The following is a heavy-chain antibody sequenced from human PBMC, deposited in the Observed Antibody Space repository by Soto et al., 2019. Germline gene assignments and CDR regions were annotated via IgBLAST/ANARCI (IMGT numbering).Heavy chain of an antibody. CDR3: ARVGNYYYYYGMDV. J-gene: IGHJ6*02. CDR2: IYYSGST. D-gene: IGHD7-27*01. V-gene: IGHV4-59*01. CDR1: GGSISSYY. Sequence: SETLSLTCTVSGGSISSYYWSWIRQPPGKGLEWIGYIYYSGSTNYNPSLKSRVTISVDTSKDQFSLKLSSVTAADTAVYYCARVGNYYYYYGMDVWGQGTTVTVSS.